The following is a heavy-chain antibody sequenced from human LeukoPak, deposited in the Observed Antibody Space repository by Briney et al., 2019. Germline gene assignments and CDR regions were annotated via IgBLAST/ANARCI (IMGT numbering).Heavy chain of an antibody. V-gene: IGHV3-48*01. CDR3: AKEGSSMVAAIFCLDY. J-gene: IGHJ4*02. CDR1: GFDFNSHS. CDR2: IDSGGRLT. D-gene: IGHD2-15*01. Sequence: PGGSLRLSCAAAGFDFNSHSMNWVRQAPGKGLEWISHIDSGGRLTYYADSVRGRFSISRDIAKNSVFLQMNSLRAEDTAVYYCAKEGSSMVAAIFCLDYWGQGTLVTVSS.